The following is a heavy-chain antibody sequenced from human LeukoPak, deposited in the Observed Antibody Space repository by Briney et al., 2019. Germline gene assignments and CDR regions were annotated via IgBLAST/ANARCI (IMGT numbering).Heavy chain of an antibody. CDR1: GVSIAGYY. Sequence: SETLSLTCTVSGVSIAGYYWSWIRQPPGKGLEWIGEINHSGSTNYNPSLKSRVTISVDTSKNQFSLKLSSVTAADTAVYYCAREFLGWFDPWGQGTLVTVSS. V-gene: IGHV4-34*01. CDR3: AREFLGWFDP. J-gene: IGHJ5*02. CDR2: INHSGST.